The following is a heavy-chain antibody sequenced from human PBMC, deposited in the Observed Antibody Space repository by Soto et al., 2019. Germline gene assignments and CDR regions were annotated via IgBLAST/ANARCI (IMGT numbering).Heavy chain of an antibody. CDR3: ARRRYPRGVGYFDY. V-gene: IGHV3-7*01. CDR2: IKQDGSEK. CDR1: GFTFSNYW. Sequence: GGSLRLSCAASGFTFSNYWLSWVRQAPEKGLQWVANIKQDGSEKYYVDSVKGRFTISRDNAKNSLYLQMNSLRAEDTAIYYCARRRYPRGVGYFDYGGQGTLVTVSS. J-gene: IGHJ4*02. D-gene: IGHD1-26*01.